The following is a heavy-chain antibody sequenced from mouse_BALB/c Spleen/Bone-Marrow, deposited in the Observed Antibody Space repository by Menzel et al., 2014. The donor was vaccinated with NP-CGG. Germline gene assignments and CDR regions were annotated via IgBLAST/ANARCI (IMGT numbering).Heavy chain of an antibody. V-gene: IGHV2-9*02. CDR2: IWAGGST. CDR1: GFSLTSCG. CDR3: ARRGDGYYLDY. D-gene: IGHD2-3*01. Sequence: VKLMESGPGLGAPSQSLSITCTVSGFSLTSCGVHWVRQPLGKGLEWLGVIWAGGSTNYNSALMSRLSISKDNSKSQVFLKMNSLQTDDTAMYYCARRGDGYYLDYWGQGTTLTVSS. J-gene: IGHJ2*01.